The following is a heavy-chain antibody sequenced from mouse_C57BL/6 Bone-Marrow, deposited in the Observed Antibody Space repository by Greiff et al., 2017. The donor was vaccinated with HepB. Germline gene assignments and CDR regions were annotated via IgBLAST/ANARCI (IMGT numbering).Heavy chain of an antibody. CDR1: GYTFTSYW. V-gene: IGHV1-53*01. CDR2: INPSNGGT. D-gene: IGHD4-1*02. CDR3: AREPSAPTGEEEWFAY. J-gene: IGHJ3*01. Sequence: QVQLQQPGTELVKPGASVKLSCKASGYTFTSYWMHWVKQRPGQGLEWIGNINPSNGGTNYNEKFKSKATLTVDKSSSTAYMQLSSLTPEDSAVYYCAREPSAPTGEEEWFAYWGQGTLVTVSA.